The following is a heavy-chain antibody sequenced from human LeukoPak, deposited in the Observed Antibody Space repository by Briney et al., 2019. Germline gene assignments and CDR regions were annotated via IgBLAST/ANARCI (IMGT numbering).Heavy chain of an antibody. D-gene: IGHD2-15*01. V-gene: IGHV4-39*07. CDR2: IYYSGST. CDR1: GGSISSSSYY. J-gene: IGHJ3*02. Sequence: PSETLSLTCTVSGGSISSSSYYWGWIRQPPGKGLEWIGSIYYSGSTYYNPSLKSRVTISVDTSKNQFSLKLSSVTAADTAVYYCARSNCSGGSCYSPDAFDIWGQGTMVTVSS. CDR3: ARSNCSGGSCYSPDAFDI.